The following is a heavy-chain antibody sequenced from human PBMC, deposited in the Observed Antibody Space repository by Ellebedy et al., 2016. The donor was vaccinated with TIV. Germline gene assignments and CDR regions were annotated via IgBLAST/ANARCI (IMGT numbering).Heavy chain of an antibody. J-gene: IGHJ6*02. CDR2: FDPEDGET. CDR3: AAYCRRDGSSSCRNYYSMDV. D-gene: IGHD5-24*01. V-gene: IGHV1-24*01. CDR1: GYTLTELS. Sequence: AASVKVSCQVSGYTLTELSMHWVRQAPGKGLAWMGGFDPEDGETIYAPKFQGRLTITRDTSTSTVYMELSSLRSEDTAVYYCAAYCRRDGSSSCRNYYSMDVWGQGTTVTVSS.